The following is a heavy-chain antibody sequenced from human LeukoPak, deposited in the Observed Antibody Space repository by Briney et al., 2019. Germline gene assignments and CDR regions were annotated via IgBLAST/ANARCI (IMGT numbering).Heavy chain of an antibody. Sequence: SETLSLTCTVSGYSISSGYYWGWIRQPPGKGLEWIGSIYHSGSTYYNPSLKSRVTISVDKSKNQFSLKLSSVTAADTAVYYCARGGSWYDYWGQGTLVTVSS. D-gene: IGHD6-13*01. CDR2: IYHSGST. J-gene: IGHJ4*02. CDR3: ARGGSWYDY. CDR1: GYSISSGYY. V-gene: IGHV4-38-2*02.